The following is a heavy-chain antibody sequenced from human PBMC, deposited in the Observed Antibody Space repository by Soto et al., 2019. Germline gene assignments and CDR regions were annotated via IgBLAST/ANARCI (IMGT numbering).Heavy chain of an antibody. CDR2: IYYTGIT. Sequence: QVQLQESGPGLVRPSETLSLTCPVFGASVSSGLYYWSWIRQPPGKGLEYIGYIYYTGITNYNPSLKSRVIISIGTSKNQFSLNLNSVTAADTAMYYCARQVRSPSYFDYWGQGTLVTVSS. CDR1: GASVSSGLYY. CDR3: ARQVRSPSYFDY. J-gene: IGHJ4*02. V-gene: IGHV4-61*01.